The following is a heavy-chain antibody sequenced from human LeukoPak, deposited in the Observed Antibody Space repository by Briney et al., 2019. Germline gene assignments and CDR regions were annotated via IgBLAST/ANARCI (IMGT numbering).Heavy chain of an antibody. Sequence: SETLSLTCTVSGDSLNTYYWTWIRQTPGKELEWIGFVASSGTSNYNPSLKSRVSISIDTSKNQFSLALTSVTPADTAVYYCARVVRGVVTSNWYDPWGQGTLVSVSS. CDR2: VASSGTS. CDR3: ARVVRGVVTSNWYDP. V-gene: IGHV4-59*01. J-gene: IGHJ5*02. CDR1: GDSLNTYY. D-gene: IGHD2-21*02.